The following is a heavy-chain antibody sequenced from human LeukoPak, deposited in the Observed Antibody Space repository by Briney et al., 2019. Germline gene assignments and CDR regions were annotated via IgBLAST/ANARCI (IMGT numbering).Heavy chain of an antibody. Sequence: GGSLRLSCAASGFTFSSYAMSWVRQAPGKGLEWVSGISGIGGRTYYADSVKGRFSISRDNSKNTVYLQMNSLRAEDTAVYYCAKDAIGYYYDYWGQGTLVTVSS. V-gene: IGHV3-23*01. CDR2: ISGIGGRT. J-gene: IGHJ4*02. CDR3: AKDAIGYYYDY. D-gene: IGHD3-22*01. CDR1: GFTFSSYA.